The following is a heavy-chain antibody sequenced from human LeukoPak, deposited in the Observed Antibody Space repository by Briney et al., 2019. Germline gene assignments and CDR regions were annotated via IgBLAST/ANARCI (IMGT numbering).Heavy chain of an antibody. V-gene: IGHV3-7*01. D-gene: IGHD5-18*01. CDR3: ARDFMGTYRVDFFDF. CDR2: IKQDGSET. Sequence: GGSLRLSCVGSGFTLSEYWMSWVRRAPGKGLEWVANIKQDGSETYYVDSVRGRFTISRDNAKKSLYLQMNNPRGDDTAIYYCARDFMGTYRVDFFDFWGQGTQVTVSS. J-gene: IGHJ4*02. CDR1: GFTLSEYW.